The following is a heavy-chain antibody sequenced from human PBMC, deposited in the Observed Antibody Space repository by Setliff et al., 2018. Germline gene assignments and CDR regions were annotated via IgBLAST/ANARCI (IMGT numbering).Heavy chain of an antibody. Sequence: SCAASGFTFSNYAMSWVRQAPGKGLEWVSVTSGSGGRTNYADSVKGRFTISRDNSRNTVYLQMNSLRAEDTAVYYCAKDSGAWINWFDYWGQGTLVTVPQ. J-gene: IGHJ4*02. CDR1: GFTFSNYA. V-gene: IGHV3-23*01. CDR2: TSGSGGRT. D-gene: IGHD1-20*01. CDR3: AKDSGAWINWFDY.